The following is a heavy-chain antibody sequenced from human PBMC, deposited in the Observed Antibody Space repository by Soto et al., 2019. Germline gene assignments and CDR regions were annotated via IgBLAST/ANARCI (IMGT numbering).Heavy chain of an antibody. V-gene: IGHV1-69*13. CDR1: GYTFTGYY. CDR2: INPRSGTS. D-gene: IGHD6-13*01. CDR3: AELYHRNLRSSWDVDYGMDV. J-gene: IGHJ6*02. Sequence: GASVKVSCKASGYTFTGYYMHWVRQAPGQGLEWMGGINPRSGTSNYAQKFQGRVTITADESTSTAYMELSSLRSEDTAVYYCAELYHRNLRSSWDVDYGMDVWGQGTTVTVS.